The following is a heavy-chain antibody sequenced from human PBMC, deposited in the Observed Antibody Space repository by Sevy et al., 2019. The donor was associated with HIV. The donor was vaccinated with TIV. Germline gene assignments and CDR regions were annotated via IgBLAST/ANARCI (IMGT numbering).Heavy chain of an antibody. V-gene: IGHV3-21*01. Sequence: GGSLRLSCAASGFTFSSYSLSWVRQAPGKGLEWVSSISGSSSYIYHTDSVKGRFTISRDNAKNSLDRQMNSLRAEDTAVYYCTRHVDVTSSWYQTYSFYYMDVWGKGTTVTVSS. CDR2: ISGSSSYI. J-gene: IGHJ6*03. D-gene: IGHD6-13*01. CDR1: GFTFSSYS. CDR3: TRHVDVTSSWYQTYSFYYMDV.